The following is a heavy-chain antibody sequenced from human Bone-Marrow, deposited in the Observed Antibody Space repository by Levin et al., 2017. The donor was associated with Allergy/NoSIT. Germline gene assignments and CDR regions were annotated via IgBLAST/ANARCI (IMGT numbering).Heavy chain of an antibody. CDR3: ARELPYFSASGSSRPPLDAFDI. CDR2: INIHTGNP. D-gene: IGHD3-16*02. V-gene: IGHV7-4-1*02. CDR1: GYTFTHYA. J-gene: IGHJ3*02. Sequence: ASVKVSCKASGYTFTHYAINWVRQAPGQGLEWMGWINIHTGNPTYVQAFTGRFVFSFDTSVSTAYLQISSLKAEDTAVYYCARELPYFSASGSSRPPLDAFDIWGQGTRVTVSS.